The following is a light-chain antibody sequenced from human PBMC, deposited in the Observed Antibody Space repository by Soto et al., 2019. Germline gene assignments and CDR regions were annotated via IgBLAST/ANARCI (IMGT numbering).Light chain of an antibody. Sequence: QSALTQPASVSGSPGQSITISCTGISSDVGGYHYVSWYQQHPGKAPKLMIYDVSNRPSGVSNRFSGSKSGNTASLTISGLQAEDEADYYCSSSTSSSTVFGGGTKLTVL. CDR1: SSDVGGYHY. V-gene: IGLV2-14*01. CDR3: SSSTSSSTV. CDR2: DVS. J-gene: IGLJ2*01.